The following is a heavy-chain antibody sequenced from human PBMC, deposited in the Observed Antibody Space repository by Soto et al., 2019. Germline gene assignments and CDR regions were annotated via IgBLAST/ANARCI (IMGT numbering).Heavy chain of an antibody. J-gene: IGHJ3*02. D-gene: IGHD3-10*01. CDR3: ARVHGWGSGRYFGAFDI. V-gene: IGHV4-30-2*01. CDR2: IYHSGST. Sequence: QLQLQESGSGLVKPSQTLALPCAVYGGSISSGGYSWSCIWQPPGKGLQWIGYIYHSGSTDYTPSLESRVTMSVDRSKNQFALKLSSVTAADTAVYYCARVHGWGSGRYFGAFDIWGQGTMVTVSS. CDR1: GGSISSGGYS.